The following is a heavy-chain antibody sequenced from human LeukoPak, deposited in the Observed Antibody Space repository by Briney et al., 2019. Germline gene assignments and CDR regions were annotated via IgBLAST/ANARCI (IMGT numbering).Heavy chain of an antibody. CDR1: GYTFTNYD. V-gene: IGHV1-8*01. J-gene: IGHJ1*01. CDR3: AINDNSRRYFQY. D-gene: IGHD1-26*01. CDR2: KNPNSGNT. Sequence: ASVKVSCKASGYTFTNYDINWVRQAAGQGLEWMGYKNPNSGNTGYAQKFQGRVTMTRNTSISTAYMELSSLRSEDTAVYYCAINDNSRRYFQYWGQGTLVTVSS.